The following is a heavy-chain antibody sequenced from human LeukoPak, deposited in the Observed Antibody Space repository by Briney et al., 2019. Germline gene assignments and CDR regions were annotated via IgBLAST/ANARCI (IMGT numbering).Heavy chain of an antibody. V-gene: IGHV1-3*01. CDR1: GYTFTSYA. D-gene: IGHD4-17*01. Sequence: ASVKVSCKASGYTFTSYAMHWVRQAPGQRLEWMGWINAGNGNTKYSQKFQGRVTITRDTSASTAYMELSSLRSEDTAVYYCARVWDYGDFGFDPWGQGTLVTVS. CDR3: ARVWDYGDFGFDP. J-gene: IGHJ5*02. CDR2: INAGNGNT.